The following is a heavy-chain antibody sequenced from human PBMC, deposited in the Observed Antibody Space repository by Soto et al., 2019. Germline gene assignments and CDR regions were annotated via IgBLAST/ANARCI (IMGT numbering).Heavy chain of an antibody. CDR2: IGTAGNT. D-gene: IGHD6-19*01. CDR1: GFTFSGYD. CDR3: ARDSSGWGLDV. Sequence: GESLKISCAASGFTFSGYDMHWVRQVSGKGLEWVSLIGTAGNTHYPDSVKGRFIISRENAKNILYLQMNSLRAEDTAVYYCARDSSGWGLDVWGQWTTVTVSS. J-gene: IGHJ6*02. V-gene: IGHV3-13*01.